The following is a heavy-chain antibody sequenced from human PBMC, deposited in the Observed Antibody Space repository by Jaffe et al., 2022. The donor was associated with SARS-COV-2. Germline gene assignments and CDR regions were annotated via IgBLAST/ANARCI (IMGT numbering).Heavy chain of an antibody. D-gene: IGHD5-12*01. Sequence: QVQLVQSGAEVKKPGASVKVSCKASGYTFTSYYMHWVRQAPGQGLEWMGIINPSGGSTSYAQKFQGRVTMTRDTSTSTVYMELSSLRSEDTAVYYCARGWPFLGSSGYKRNWFDPWGQGTLVTVSS. J-gene: IGHJ5*02. CDR2: INPSGGST. V-gene: IGHV1-46*01. CDR3: ARGWPFLGSSGYKRNWFDP. CDR1: GYTFTSYY.